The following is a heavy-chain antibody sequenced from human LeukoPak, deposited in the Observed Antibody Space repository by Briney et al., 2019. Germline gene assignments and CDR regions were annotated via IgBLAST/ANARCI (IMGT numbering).Heavy chain of an antibody. D-gene: IGHD6-13*01. CDR3: ASGSSRWYVIDY. J-gene: IGHJ4*02. CDR2: ISSSTRYI. CDR1: GFTFRSFT. V-gene: IGHV3-21*01. Sequence: GGSLRLSCAASGFTFRSFTMNWVRPARGKGLEWVSSISSSTRYIYYADSVKGRFTISRDNAKNSVFLQMNSLRIEDTAVYYCASGSSRWYVIDYWGQGTLVTVSS.